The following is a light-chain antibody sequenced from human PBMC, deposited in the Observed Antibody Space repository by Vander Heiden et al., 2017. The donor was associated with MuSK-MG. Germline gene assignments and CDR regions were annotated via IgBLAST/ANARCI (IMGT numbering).Light chain of an antibody. Sequence: HSVLTHPPSASWTPWQSATISCSGSSSNIGSNTGNGYQQLTGKAHKRRSERNNQRPSGVPDRLAGSKSGTSESRAISGLQSEDEAEDYGAEWDDRLKVVGVGGGNKLTVL. CDR1: SSNIGSNT. J-gene: IGLJ2*01. CDR2: RNN. V-gene: IGLV1-44*01. CDR3: AEWDDRLKVVG.